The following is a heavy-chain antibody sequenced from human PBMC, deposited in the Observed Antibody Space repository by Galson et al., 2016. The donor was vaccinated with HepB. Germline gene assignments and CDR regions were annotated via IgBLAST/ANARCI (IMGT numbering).Heavy chain of an antibody. CDR2: IGATGGTT. Sequence: SLRLSCAASEFTFNAYGMIWVRQAPGKGLEWVSLIGATGGTTYYADSVKGRFTISGDNSKNTLYLQMNSLRAEDTAVYYCAKGALQGGYYGFDVWGQGTTVTVSS. V-gene: IGHV3-23*01. CDR3: AKGALQGGYYGFDV. CDR1: EFTFNAYG. D-gene: IGHD1-26*01. J-gene: IGHJ6*02.